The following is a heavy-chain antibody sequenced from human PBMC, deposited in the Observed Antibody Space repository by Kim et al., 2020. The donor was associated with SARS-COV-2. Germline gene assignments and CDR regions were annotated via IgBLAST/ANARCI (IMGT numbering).Heavy chain of an antibody. CDR2: INHSGST. CDR3: ARLGYGDYYYYYYYGMDG. D-gene: IGHD4-17*01. J-gene: IGHJ6*01. CDR1: GGSFSGYY. V-gene: IGHV4-34*01. Sequence: SETLSLTCAVYGGSFSGYYWSWIRQPPGKGLEWIGEINHSGSTNYNPSLKSRVTISVDTSKNQFSLKLSSVTAADTAVYYCARLGYGDYYYYYYYGMDG.